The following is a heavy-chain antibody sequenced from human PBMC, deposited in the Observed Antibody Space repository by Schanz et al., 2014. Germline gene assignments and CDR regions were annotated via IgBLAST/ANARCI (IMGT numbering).Heavy chain of an antibody. Sequence: QVQLVESGGGVVQPGRSLRLSCAASGFTFSSYTMHWVRQAPGKGLEWVAVISFDGSHESYADSVRGRFTISRDNSKNTLYLQMNSLRVEDTAVYYCAKDDTQVNGMDVWGQGTTVTVSS. CDR3: AKDDTQVNGMDV. CDR1: GFTFSSYT. CDR2: ISFDGSHE. V-gene: IGHV3-30*04. J-gene: IGHJ6*02.